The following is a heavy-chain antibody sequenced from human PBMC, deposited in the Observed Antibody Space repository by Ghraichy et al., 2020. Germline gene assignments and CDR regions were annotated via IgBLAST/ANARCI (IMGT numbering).Heavy chain of an antibody. CDR1: GFTFSSYA. V-gene: IGHV3-23*01. J-gene: IGHJ4*02. Sequence: GESLNISCAASGFTFSSYAMSWVRQAPGKGLEWVSAISGSGGSTYYADSVKGRFTISRDNSKNTLYLQMNSLRAEDTAVYYCAKPLLPGIAVAGTSYFDYWGQGTLVTVSS. CDR2: ISGSGGST. D-gene: IGHD6-19*01. CDR3: AKPLLPGIAVAGTSYFDY.